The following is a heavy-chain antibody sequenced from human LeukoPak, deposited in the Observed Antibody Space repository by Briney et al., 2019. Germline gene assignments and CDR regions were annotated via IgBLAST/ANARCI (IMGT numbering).Heavy chain of an antibody. V-gene: IGHV4-61*02. CDR1: GGSIRSGSYH. D-gene: IGHD3-16*02. Sequence: SQTLSLTCTVSGGSIRSGSYHWSWIRQSAGKGLEWIGRIYTNGSTNYNPSLKSRVTISVDTSKNQFSLKLNSVTAPDTAVYYCARGGDYIWGTSRPFDYWGQGTLVTVSS. J-gene: IGHJ4*02. CDR3: ARGGDYIWGTSRPFDY. CDR2: IYTNGST.